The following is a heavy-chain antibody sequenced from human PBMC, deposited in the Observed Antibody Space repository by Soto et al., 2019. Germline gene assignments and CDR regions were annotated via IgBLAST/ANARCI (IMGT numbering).Heavy chain of an antibody. J-gene: IGHJ5*02. V-gene: IGHV4-34*01. D-gene: IGHD4-17*01. CDR2: INHSGST. CDR1: GGSFSGYY. CDR3: ARGRRGLRTLVWFDP. Sequence: PSETLSLTCAVYGGSFSGYYWSWIRQPPWKGLEWIGEINHSGSTNYNPSLKSRVTISVDTSKNQFSLKLSSVTAADTAVYYCARGRRGLRTLVWFDPWGQGTLVTVSS.